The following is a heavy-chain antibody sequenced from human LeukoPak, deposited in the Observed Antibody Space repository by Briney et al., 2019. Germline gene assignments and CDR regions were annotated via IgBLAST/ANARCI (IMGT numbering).Heavy chain of an antibody. J-gene: IGHJ4*02. D-gene: IGHD4-23*01. Sequence: GGSLRVSCAASGFTFADFGMSWVRQAPGKGLEWVSGIHWKTNAVGYAESVRGRFTISRDNAKNSLYLEMNSLRAEDTAFYFCGRGDGGDYWGQGTLVTVSS. V-gene: IGHV3-20*04. CDR2: IHWKTNAV. CDR3: GRGDGGDY. CDR1: GFTFADFG.